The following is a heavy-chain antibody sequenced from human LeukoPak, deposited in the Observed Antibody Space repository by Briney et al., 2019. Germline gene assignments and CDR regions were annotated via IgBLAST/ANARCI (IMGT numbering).Heavy chain of an antibody. CDR1: GVSISRSSYY. CDR2: IYCSGTS. J-gene: IGHJ3*02. Sequence: SETLSLTCIVSGVSISRSSYYWGWIRQPPGTGLEWIGTIYCSGTSYYNPSLKSRVTISVDTSRNQLSLKLTSVTAADTAVYYCARHDSSGPYNAFDIWGQGTMVTVSS. V-gene: IGHV4-39*01. D-gene: IGHD3-22*01. CDR3: ARHDSSGPYNAFDI.